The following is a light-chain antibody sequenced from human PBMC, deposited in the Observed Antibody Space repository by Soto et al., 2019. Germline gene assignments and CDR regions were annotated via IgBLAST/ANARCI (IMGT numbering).Light chain of an antibody. J-gene: IGLJ2*01. CDR1: SSDVGGFNH. Sequence: QSALTQPPSASGSPGQSVTISCTGTSSDVGGFNHVSWYQHHPGKAPKLMISEVSKRPSGVPDRFSGSKSGNTASLTVSGLQAEDEADYYCSSYGGSNNVLFGGGTQLTVL. CDR2: EVS. CDR3: SSYGGSNNVL. V-gene: IGLV2-8*01.